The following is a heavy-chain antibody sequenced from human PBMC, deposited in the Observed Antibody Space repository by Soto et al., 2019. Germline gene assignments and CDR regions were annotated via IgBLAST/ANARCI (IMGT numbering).Heavy chain of an antibody. V-gene: IGHV3-33*05. Sequence: QVQLVESGGGVVQPGTSLRLSCVGSGFTFRSYVIHWVRQAPGKGLEWVALTSYVGSNNFYGDSVKGRFTISRHNSRNTVELQIDSLTFEDTALYYCARWGTTGGLDVWGQGTLVSVSS. CDR3: ARWGTTGGLDV. CDR2: TSYVGSNN. CDR1: GFTFRSYV. D-gene: IGHD3-16*01. J-gene: IGHJ4*02.